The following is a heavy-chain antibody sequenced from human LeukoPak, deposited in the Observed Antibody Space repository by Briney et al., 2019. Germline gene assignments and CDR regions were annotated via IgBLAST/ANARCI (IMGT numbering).Heavy chain of an antibody. Sequence: GESLKISCKGSGYSFTTYWIGWVRQMPGKGLEWMGIIHPDDSDTRYNSSFQGQVTISADKSISTAYLQWSSLKASDTAMYYCARLGGIAAADPNWFDPWGQGTLVTVSS. D-gene: IGHD6-13*01. V-gene: IGHV5-51*01. J-gene: IGHJ5*02. CDR3: ARLGGIAAADPNWFDP. CDR2: IHPDDSDT. CDR1: GYSFTTYW.